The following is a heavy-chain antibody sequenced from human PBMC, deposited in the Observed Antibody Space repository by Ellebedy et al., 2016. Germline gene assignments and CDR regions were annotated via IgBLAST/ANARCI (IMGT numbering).Heavy chain of an antibody. J-gene: IGHJ4*02. CDR3: ARGSDY. CDR2: ISYDGSNK. Sequence: GESLKISCAASGFNFNVYSMNWVRQAPGKGLEWVAVISYDGSNKYYADSVKGRFTISRDNSKNTLYLQMNSLRAEDTAVYYCARGSDYWGQGTLVTVSS. V-gene: IGHV3-30*03. CDR1: GFNFNVYS. D-gene: IGHD3-10*01.